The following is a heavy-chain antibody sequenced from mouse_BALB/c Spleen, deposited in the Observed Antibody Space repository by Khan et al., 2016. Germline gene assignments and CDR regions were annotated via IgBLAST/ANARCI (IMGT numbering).Heavy chain of an antibody. J-gene: IGHJ2*01. CDR2: INPSTGYT. CDR1: GYTFTSYW. V-gene: IGHV1-7*01. Sequence: QVRLQQSGAELAKPGASVKMSCKASGYTFTSYWMHWVKQRPGQGLEWIGYINPSTGYTEYNQKFKDKATLTADKSSSTAYMQLSSLTSEDSAVYYCARRGNAGYFDYWGQGTTLTVSS. CDR3: ARRGNAGYFDY.